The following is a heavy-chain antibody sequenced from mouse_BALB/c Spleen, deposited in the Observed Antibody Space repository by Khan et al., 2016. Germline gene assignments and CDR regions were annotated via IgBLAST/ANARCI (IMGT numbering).Heavy chain of an antibody. V-gene: IGHV3-2*02. D-gene: IGHD2-4*01. CDR2: ISYSGST. J-gene: IGHJ2*01. Sequence: EVQLQESGPGLVKPSQSLSLTCTVTGYSITSDYAWNWIRQFPGNKLEWMGYISYSGSTDYNPSLKSRISITRDTSKNQFFLQLNSVTTEDTATYYCARGTMITFDYWGQGTTLTVSS. CDR1: GYSITSDYA. CDR3: ARGTMITFDY.